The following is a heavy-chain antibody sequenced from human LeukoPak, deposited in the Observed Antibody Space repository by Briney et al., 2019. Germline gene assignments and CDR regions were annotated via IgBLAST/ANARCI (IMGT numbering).Heavy chain of an antibody. J-gene: IGHJ4*02. D-gene: IGHD3-3*02. V-gene: IGHV4-38-2*02. CDR2: IYHSGST. CDR3: AALDPQLASLDY. Sequence: SETLSLTCTVSGYSISSGYYWGWIRQPPGKGLEWIGSIYHSGSTYYNPSLKSRVTISADTSKNQFSLKLSSVTAADTAVYYCAALDPQLASLDYWGQGTLVTVSS. CDR1: GYSISSGYY.